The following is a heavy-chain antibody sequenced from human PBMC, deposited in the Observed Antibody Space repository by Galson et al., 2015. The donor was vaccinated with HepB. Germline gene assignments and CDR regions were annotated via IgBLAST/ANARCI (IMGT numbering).Heavy chain of an antibody. CDR1: GFTFSDYY. J-gene: IGHJ6*02. CDR2: ISSSSSYT. V-gene: IGHV3-11*06. CDR3: ARDHRPDIVATTHPQNYGMDV. D-gene: IGHD5-12*01. Sequence: SLRLSCAASGFTFSDYYMSWIRQAPGKGLEWVSYISSSSSYTNYADSVKGRFTISRDNAKNSLHLQMNSLRAEDTAVYYCARDHRPDIVATTHPQNYGMDVWGQGTTVTVSS.